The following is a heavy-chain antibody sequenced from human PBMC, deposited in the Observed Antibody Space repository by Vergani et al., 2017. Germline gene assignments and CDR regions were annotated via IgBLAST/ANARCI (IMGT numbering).Heavy chain of an antibody. Sequence: EVQLVESGGGLVQPGRSLRLSCAASGFTFDDYAMHWVRQAPGKGLEWVSGISWNSGSIGYADSVKGRFTISRDNAKNSLYLQMNSLRAEDTAVYYCAKESSSSGWYPGGWFDPWGQGTLVTVSS. J-gene: IGHJ5*02. V-gene: IGHV3-9*01. D-gene: IGHD6-19*01. CDR1: GFTFDDYA. CDR3: AKESSSSGWYPGGWFDP. CDR2: ISWNSGSI.